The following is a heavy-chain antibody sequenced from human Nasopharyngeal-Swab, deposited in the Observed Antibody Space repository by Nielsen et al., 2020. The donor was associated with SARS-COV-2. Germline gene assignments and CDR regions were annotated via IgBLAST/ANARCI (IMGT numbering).Heavy chain of an antibody. V-gene: IGHV4-34*01. Sequence: WIRQPPGKGLEWIGELPPRVLTNYNPSLKSRVTISVDTSTNQFSLKLSSVTAADTAVYYCARVLIGTPAYGSGTIDYWGQGTLVTVSS. CDR3: ARVLIGTPAYGSGTIDY. CDR2: LPPRVLT. J-gene: IGHJ4*02. D-gene: IGHD3-10*01.